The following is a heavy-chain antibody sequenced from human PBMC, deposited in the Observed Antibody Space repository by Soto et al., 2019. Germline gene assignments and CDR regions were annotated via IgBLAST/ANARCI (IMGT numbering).Heavy chain of an antibody. D-gene: IGHD3-10*01. CDR1: GYRFTNYW. CDR3: ARQITMVRGVIGPPFDY. Sequence: GESLKVSCKGSGYRFTNYWIGWVRQMPGKGLEWMGIIYPGDSDTRYSPSFQGQVTISADKSISTAYLQWSSLKASDTAMYYCARQITMVRGVIGPPFDYWGQGTLVTVSS. V-gene: IGHV5-51*01. J-gene: IGHJ4*02. CDR2: IYPGDSDT.